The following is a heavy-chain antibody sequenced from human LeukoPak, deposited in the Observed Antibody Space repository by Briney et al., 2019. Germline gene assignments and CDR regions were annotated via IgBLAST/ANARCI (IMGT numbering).Heavy chain of an antibody. Sequence: ASVKVSCKASGYTFTSYGISWVRQAPGQGLEWMGWISAYNGNTNYAQKLQGRATMTTDTSTSTAYMELRSLRSDDTAVYYCARDPTSVPHCSGGSCYSSYWGQETLVTVSS. CDR3: ARDPTSVPHCSGGSCYSSY. CDR2: ISAYNGNT. CDR1: GYTFTSYG. D-gene: IGHD2-15*01. V-gene: IGHV1-18*01. J-gene: IGHJ4*02.